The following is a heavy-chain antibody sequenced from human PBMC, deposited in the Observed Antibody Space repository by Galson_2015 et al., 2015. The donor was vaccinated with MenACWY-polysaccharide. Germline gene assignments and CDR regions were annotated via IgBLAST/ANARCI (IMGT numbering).Heavy chain of an antibody. CDR3: ARRTGDAQGYYFDY. J-gene: IGHJ4*02. Sequence: SLRLSCAASGFTSTNYWMHWVRQAPGKGLVWVSRINSDGSSTSYADSVKGRFTISRDSAKNTLFLQMNSLRAEDTAVYYCARRTGDAQGYYFDYWGQGNLVTVSS. CDR2: INSDGSST. CDR1: GFTSTNYW. D-gene: IGHD7-27*01. V-gene: IGHV3-74*01.